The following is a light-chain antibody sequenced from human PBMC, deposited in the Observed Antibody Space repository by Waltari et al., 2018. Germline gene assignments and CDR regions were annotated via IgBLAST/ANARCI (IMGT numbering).Light chain of an antibody. Sequence: IQMTQSPSTLSASVGDRVIFTCRASQSISKRLAWYQQKPGKAPKLLIYKASTVESGVPSKFSGSGSGTEFTLTISSLQPEDFATYYCQQYNSYSLLSFGGGTKVEIK. CDR3: QQYNSYSLLS. J-gene: IGKJ4*01. V-gene: IGKV1-5*03. CDR1: QSISKR. CDR2: KAS.